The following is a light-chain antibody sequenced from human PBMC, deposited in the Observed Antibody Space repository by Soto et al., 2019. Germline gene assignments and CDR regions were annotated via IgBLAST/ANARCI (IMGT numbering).Light chain of an antibody. CDR1: SSAVGGYNY. CDR3: SSYAGSNNLV. Sequence: QSALTQPPSASGSPGQSVTISCTGTSSAVGGYNYVSCYQQHPGKAPKLMIYEVSKRPSGVPDRFSGSKSGNTASLPVSGLQAEDEADYYCSSYAGSNNLVFGGGTKVTVL. J-gene: IGLJ2*01. CDR2: EVS. V-gene: IGLV2-8*01.